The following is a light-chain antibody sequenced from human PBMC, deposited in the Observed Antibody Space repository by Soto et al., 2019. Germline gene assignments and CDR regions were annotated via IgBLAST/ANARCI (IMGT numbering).Light chain of an antibody. CDR3: QQYISTPWS. CDR2: GAS. V-gene: IGKV3-20*01. Sequence: EIVLTQSPATLSLSPGERATLSCRASQSVSSNSLAWYQQKPGQAPRLLIYGASTRATGIPDRFSGSGSGTDFTLTISRLEAEDFAVYHCQQYISTPWSFGQGTKVDI. J-gene: IGKJ1*01. CDR1: QSVSSNS.